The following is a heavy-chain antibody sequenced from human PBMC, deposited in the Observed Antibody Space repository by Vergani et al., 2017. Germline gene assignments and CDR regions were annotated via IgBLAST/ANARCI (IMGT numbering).Heavy chain of an antibody. CDR2: IYPGDSDT. Sequence: VQLVQSGAEVKKPGESLKISCKGSGYSFTSYWIGWVRQMPGKGLEWMGIIYPGDSDTRYSPSFQGQVTISADKSNSTAYLQWSSLTASDTAMYYCARLGNDILTPKLNYYYYYGMDVWGQGTTVTVSS. D-gene: IGHD3-9*01. CDR3: ARLGNDILTPKLNYYYYYGMDV. J-gene: IGHJ6*02. CDR1: GYSFTSYW. V-gene: IGHV5-51*01.